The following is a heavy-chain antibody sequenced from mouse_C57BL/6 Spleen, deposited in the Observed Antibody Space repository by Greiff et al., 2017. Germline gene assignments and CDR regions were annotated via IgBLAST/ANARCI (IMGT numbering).Heavy chain of an antibody. J-gene: IGHJ4*01. CDR2: IHPNSGST. D-gene: IGHD1-1*01. CDR1: GYTFTSYW. V-gene: IGHV1-64*01. CDR3: ARDYYGRVGYAMDY. Sequence: QVQLQQPGAELVKPGASVTLSCKASGYTFTSYWMHWVKQRPGQGLEWIGMIHPNSGSTNYNEKFKSKATLTVDKSSSTAYMQLSILTSEDSAGYYCARDYYGRVGYAMDYWGQGTSVTVSS.